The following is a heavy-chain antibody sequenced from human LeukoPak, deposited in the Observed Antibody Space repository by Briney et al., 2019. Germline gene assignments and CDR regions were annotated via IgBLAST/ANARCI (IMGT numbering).Heavy chain of an antibody. J-gene: IGHJ4*02. Sequence: GGSLRLSCAASGFTFSSYGMHWVRQAPGKGLEWVAFIRYDGSNKYYADSVKGRFTISRDNSKNTLYLQMNSLRAEDTAVYCCAKDFLQVHYYDSSKIDYWGQGTLVTVSS. CDR2: IRYDGSNK. CDR1: GFTFSSYG. V-gene: IGHV3-30*02. D-gene: IGHD3-22*01. CDR3: AKDFLQVHYYDSSKIDY.